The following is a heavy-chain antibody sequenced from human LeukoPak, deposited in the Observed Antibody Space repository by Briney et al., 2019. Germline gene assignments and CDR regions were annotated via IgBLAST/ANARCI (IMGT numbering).Heavy chain of an antibody. V-gene: IGHV3-23*01. D-gene: IGHD6-19*01. CDR2: ISGSGGNT. J-gene: IGHJ3*02. CDR3: AGGDSSGWRVDDAFDI. Sequence: GGSLRLSCAASGFTFSSYAMSWVRQAPGKGLEWVSAISGSGGNTYYADSMKGRFTISRDNAKNSLYLQMNSLRAEDTAVYYCAGGDSSGWRVDDAFDIWGQGTMVTVSS. CDR1: GFTFSSYA.